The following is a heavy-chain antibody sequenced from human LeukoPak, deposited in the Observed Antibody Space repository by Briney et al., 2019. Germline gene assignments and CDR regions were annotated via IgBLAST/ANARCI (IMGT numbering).Heavy chain of an antibody. J-gene: IGHJ4*02. D-gene: IGHD1-26*01. CDR2: ISSSSSYI. V-gene: IGHV3-21*01. Sequence: GGSLRLSCAASGFTFSSYEMNWVRQAPGKGLEWVSSISSSSSYIYYADSVKGRFTISRDNAKNSLYLQMNSLRAEDTAVYYCARDPDFHNPQWAHGGFDYWGQGTLVTVSS. CDR1: GFTFSSYE. CDR3: ARDPDFHNPQWAHGGFDY.